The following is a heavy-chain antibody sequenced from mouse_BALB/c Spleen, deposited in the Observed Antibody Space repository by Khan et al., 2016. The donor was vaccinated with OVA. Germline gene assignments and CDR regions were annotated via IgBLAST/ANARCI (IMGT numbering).Heavy chain of an antibody. V-gene: IGHV1-7*01. Sequence: VQLQQSGAELAKPGASVKMSCKASGYTFIIYWILWIKQWPGQGLEWIGYITPSTGYNVYNQIFKDTATLSADKVYRTAYMQLSCRTSDDATVYYGARKGLRWDFDYWDQGTTLTVSS. CDR2: ITPSTGYN. CDR3: ARKGLRWDFDY. CDR1: GYTFIIYW. J-gene: IGHJ2*01. D-gene: IGHD1-1*01.